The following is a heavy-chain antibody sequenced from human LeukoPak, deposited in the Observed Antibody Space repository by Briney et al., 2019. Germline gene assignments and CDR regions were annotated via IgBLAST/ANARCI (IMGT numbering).Heavy chain of an antibody. CDR1: GFTFSRYW. CDR2: INTDGSRT. Sequence: GGSLRLSCAASGFTFSRYWMHWVRQAPKKGLVWVSRINTDGSRTTYADSVKGRFTISRDNAKNTVYLQMNSLRAEDTAVYYCARVASGRYNWFDPWGQGTLVTVSS. V-gene: IGHV3-74*01. J-gene: IGHJ5*02. D-gene: IGHD3-10*01. CDR3: ARVASGRYNWFDP.